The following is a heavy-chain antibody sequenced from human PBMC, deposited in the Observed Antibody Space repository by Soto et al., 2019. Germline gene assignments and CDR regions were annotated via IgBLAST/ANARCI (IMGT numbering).Heavy chain of an antibody. CDR2: IWYDGSNK. Sequence: QVQLVESGGGVVQPGRSLRLSCAASGFTFSSYGMHWVRQAPGKGLEWVAVIWYDGSNKYYADSVKGRFTISRDNSKNTLYLQMNSLRAEDTAVYYCARDPAPDCGDYPQAGYFDLWGRGTLVTVSS. V-gene: IGHV3-33*01. CDR3: ARDPAPDCGDYPQAGYFDL. D-gene: IGHD4-17*01. CDR1: GFTFSSYG. J-gene: IGHJ2*01.